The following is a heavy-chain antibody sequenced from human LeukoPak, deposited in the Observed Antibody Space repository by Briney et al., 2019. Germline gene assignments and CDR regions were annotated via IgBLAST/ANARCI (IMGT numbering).Heavy chain of an antibody. J-gene: IGHJ4*02. Sequence: GGSLRLSCAASGFTFGIYAMSWVRQAPGKGLEWVSDISGSGGSTYYADSVKGRFTISRDNSKNTLYLQMNSLRAEDTAVYYCAKDYDAVWGGTDYWGQGTLVTVSS. CDR2: ISGSGGST. V-gene: IGHV3-23*01. CDR3: AKDYDAVWGGTDY. CDR1: GFTFGIYA. D-gene: IGHD3-16*01.